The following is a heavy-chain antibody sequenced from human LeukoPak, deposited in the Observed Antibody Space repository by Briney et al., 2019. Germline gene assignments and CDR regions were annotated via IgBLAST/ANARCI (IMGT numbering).Heavy chain of an antibody. V-gene: IGHV4-39*07. Sequence: SETLFLTCSVSGVSISSGSNYWVWIRQPPGKSLEWIGSIYSSGSTHYNPSLKSRVIILIDTAKNHFSLNLSSVTAADTAVYYCARSDGYGLVGIWGQGTMVTVSS. D-gene: IGHD3-10*01. CDR3: ARSDGYGLVGI. CDR2: IYSSGST. J-gene: IGHJ3*02. CDR1: GVSISSGSNY.